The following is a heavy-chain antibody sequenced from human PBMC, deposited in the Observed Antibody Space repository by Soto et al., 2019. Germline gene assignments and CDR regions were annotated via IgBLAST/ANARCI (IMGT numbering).Heavy chain of an antibody. D-gene: IGHD3-3*01. CDR3: AKSRRITIFGVPNYRDYYYMDV. Sequence: QVQLVESGGGVVQPGRSLRLSCAASGFTFSSYGMHWVRQAPGKGLEWVAVISYDGSNKYYADSVKGRFTISRDNSKNTLYLQMNSLRAEDTAVYYCAKSRRITIFGVPNYRDYYYMDVWGKGTTVTVSS. CDR1: GFTFSSYG. V-gene: IGHV3-30*18. J-gene: IGHJ6*03. CDR2: ISYDGSNK.